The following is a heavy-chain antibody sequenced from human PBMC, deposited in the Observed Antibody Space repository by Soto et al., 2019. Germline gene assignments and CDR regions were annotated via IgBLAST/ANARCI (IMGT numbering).Heavy chain of an antibody. V-gene: IGHV3-48*01. CDR2: ISSSGGTT. CDR1: GFTLSSYS. J-gene: IGHJ4*02. CDR3: ASGTFFGEFLH. D-gene: IGHD3-10*01. Sequence: ESGGGLVQPGESLRLSCAASGFTLSSYSMNWVRQAPGKGLEWISYISSSGGTTKYAGSVKGRSTISRDNAKNSLSLQINSLGAEDTAVYYCASGTFFGEFLHWGQGTLVTVSS.